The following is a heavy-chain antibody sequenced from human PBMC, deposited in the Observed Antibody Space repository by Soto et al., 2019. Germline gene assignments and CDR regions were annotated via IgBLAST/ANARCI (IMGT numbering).Heavy chain of an antibody. J-gene: IGHJ4*02. CDR2: IYYSGTT. Sequence: QLQLQESGPGLVKPSETLSLACTVSGGSIXSNSYYXXWIRQPPGXGLEWIGSIYYSGTTYYNPSLKSRVTISVYTSKNQFSLNLSSVTAADTAVYYCARHXXYDSVWGNYEENDYWGQGTLVTVSS. CDR3: ARHXXYDSVWGNYEENDY. V-gene: IGHV4-39*01. D-gene: IGHD3-16*01. CDR1: GGSIXSNSYY.